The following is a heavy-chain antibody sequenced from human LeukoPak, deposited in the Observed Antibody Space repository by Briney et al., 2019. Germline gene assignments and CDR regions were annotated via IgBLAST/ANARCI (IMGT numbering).Heavy chain of an antibody. CDR3: ARQDSGTYLNPLDI. V-gene: IGHV4-61*01. Sequence: PSETLSLTCTVSGGSVSSGSYYWSWIRQPPGKGLEWIAYIYYSGSTNSNPSLKSRVTISVDTSKNQFSLKLSSVTAADTAVYYCARQDSGTYLNPLDIWGQGTVVTVSS. CDR2: IYYSGST. CDR1: GGSVSSGSYY. J-gene: IGHJ3*02. D-gene: IGHD1-26*01.